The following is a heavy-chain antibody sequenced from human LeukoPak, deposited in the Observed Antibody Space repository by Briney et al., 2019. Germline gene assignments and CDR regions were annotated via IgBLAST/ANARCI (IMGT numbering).Heavy chain of an antibody. CDR2: VDYSGGDT. CDR1: GCSFSSYW. J-gene: IGHJ4*02. D-gene: IGHD3-10*01. V-gene: IGHV3-23*01. Sequence: PAGGSLRLSCAASGCSFSSYWNHWGRLPPGNGMELVSIVDYSGGDTHYADSVKGRFTISRENSKNTLYLQMSSLRVEDTAVYYCARKYASGTYRLDYWGQGTLVTVSS. CDR3: ARKYASGTYRLDY.